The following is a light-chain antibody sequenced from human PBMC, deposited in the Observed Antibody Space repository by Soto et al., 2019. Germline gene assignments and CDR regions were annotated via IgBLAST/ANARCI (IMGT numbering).Light chain of an antibody. J-gene: IGKJ2*01. CDR1: QSISSS. CDR3: QQSYSIPYT. CDR2: GAS. Sequence: DIQMTQSPPSLSASVGDRVTITCRASQSISSSLNWYQQKPGKAPRFLIYGASSLQSGVPSRFSGSGSGTDFTLTIGSLQPEDFATYYCQQSYSIPYTFGQGTKLEIK. V-gene: IGKV1-39*01.